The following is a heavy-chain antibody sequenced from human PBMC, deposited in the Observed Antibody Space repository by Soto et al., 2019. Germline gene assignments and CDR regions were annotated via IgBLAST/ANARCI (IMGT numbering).Heavy chain of an antibody. V-gene: IGHV3-30*18. CDR1: GFTFSSYG. CDR2: ISYDGSNK. Sequence: QVQLVESGGGVVQPGRSLRLSCAASGFTFSSYGMHWVRQAPGKGLEWVAVISYDGSNKYYADSVKGRFTISRDNSKNTLYLQMNSLRAEDTAAYYCAKAGFAYCGGDCYSGWFDPWGQGTLVTVSS. D-gene: IGHD2-21*02. CDR3: AKAGFAYCGGDCYSGWFDP. J-gene: IGHJ5*02.